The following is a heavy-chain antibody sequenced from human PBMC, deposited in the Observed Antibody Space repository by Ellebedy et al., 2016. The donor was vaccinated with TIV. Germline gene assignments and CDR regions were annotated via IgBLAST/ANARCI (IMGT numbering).Heavy chain of an antibody. CDR2: INAGNGNT. CDR3: ARSGDTSMAFTPSLDY. Sequence: AASVKVSCKASGYTFANHAMHWVRQAPGQSLEWIGWINAGNGNTIYSQKFQGRVTITRDTSASTAYMELSSLRSEDTAVYYCARSGDTSMAFTPSLDYWGQGTLVTVS. J-gene: IGHJ4*02. D-gene: IGHD5-18*01. V-gene: IGHV1-3*01. CDR1: GYTFANHA.